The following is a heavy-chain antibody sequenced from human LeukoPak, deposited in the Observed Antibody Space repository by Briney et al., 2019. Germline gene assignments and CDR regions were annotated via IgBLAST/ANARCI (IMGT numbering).Heavy chain of an antibody. CDR2: IYSGGST. V-gene: IGHV3-66*01. CDR3: ARVLDTDMVYFDH. Sequence: GGSLRLSCAASGFTVSSNYMSWVRQAPGKGLEWVSVIYSGGSTYYADSVKGRFTISRDNSKNTLYLQMNSLRAEDTAVYYYARVLDTDMVYFDHWGQGTLVTVSS. D-gene: IGHD5-18*01. J-gene: IGHJ4*02. CDR1: GFTVSSNY.